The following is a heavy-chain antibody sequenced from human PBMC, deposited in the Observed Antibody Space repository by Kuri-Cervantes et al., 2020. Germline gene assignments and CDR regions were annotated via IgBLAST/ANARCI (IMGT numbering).Heavy chain of an antibody. CDR2: TRSKAYGGTT. Sequence: GGSLRLSCTASGFTFGDYAMSWFRQAPGKGLEWVGFTRSKAYGGTTEYAASVKGRFTISRDDSKSIAYLQMNSLKTEDTAVYYCTRVGYYDSSGLADYWGQGTLVTVSS. D-gene: IGHD3-22*01. V-gene: IGHV3-49*03. CDR1: GFTFGDYA. CDR3: TRVGYYDSSGLADY. J-gene: IGHJ4*02.